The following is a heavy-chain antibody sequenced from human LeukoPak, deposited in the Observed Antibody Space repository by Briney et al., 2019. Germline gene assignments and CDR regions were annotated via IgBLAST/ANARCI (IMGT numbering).Heavy chain of an antibody. V-gene: IGHV3-30*18. CDR1: GFTFSSYG. CDR2: ISYDGSNK. Sequence: PGRSLRLSCAASGFTFSSYGMHWVRQAPGKGLEWVAVISYDGSNKYYADSVKGRFTISRDNSKNTLYLQMNSLRAEDTAVYYCGKGTYYYGSTESTGSWYFDLWGRGTLVTVSS. J-gene: IGHJ2*01. D-gene: IGHD3-10*01. CDR3: GKGTYYYGSTESTGSWYFDL.